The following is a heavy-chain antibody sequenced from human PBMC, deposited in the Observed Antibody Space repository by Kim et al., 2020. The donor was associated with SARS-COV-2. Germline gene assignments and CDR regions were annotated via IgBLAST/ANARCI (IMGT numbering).Heavy chain of an antibody. D-gene: IGHD3-10*01. Sequence: LKSRVTISVDKSKNQFSLKLSSVTAADTAVYYCARVESWFGELSRGWFDPWGQGTLVTVSS. V-gene: IGHV4-4*02. J-gene: IGHJ5*02. CDR3: ARVESWFGELSRGWFDP.